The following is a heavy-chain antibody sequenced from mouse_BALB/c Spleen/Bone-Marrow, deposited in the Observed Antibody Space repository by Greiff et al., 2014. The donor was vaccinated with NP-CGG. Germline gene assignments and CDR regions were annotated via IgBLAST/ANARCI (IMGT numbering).Heavy chain of an antibody. Sequence: VQLQQSGAELVGPGASVSLSCKVSGFSFTDYEMHWVKQTPVHGLEWIGAIYPETGGTAYNQKFKGKATLTADKSSSTAYMELRSLTSGDSAVYYCTRGGNLITKEVVDFDYWGQGTTLTVSS. CDR3: TRGGNLITKEVVDFDY. CDR1: GFSFTDYE. D-gene: IGHD1-1*01. J-gene: IGHJ2*01. V-gene: IGHV1-15*01. CDR2: IYPETGGT.